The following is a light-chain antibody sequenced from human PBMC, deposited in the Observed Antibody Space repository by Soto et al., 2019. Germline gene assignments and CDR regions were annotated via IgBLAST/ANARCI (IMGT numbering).Light chain of an antibody. V-gene: IGLV2-14*01. CDR1: SSDVGRYNY. CDR3: SSYTTSTTYV. J-gene: IGLJ1*01. Sequence: QSALTQPACAGSPGQSITISCTGTSSDVGRYNYVSWYQHHPGKAPRLMIYDVSNRPSGVSNRFSGSKSGNTASLTISGLQAEDEADYYCSSYTTSTTYVFGTGTKLTVL. CDR2: DVS.